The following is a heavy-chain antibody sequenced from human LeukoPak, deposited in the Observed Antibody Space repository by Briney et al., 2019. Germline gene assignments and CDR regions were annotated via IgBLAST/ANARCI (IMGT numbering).Heavy chain of an antibody. CDR1: GFTLSSYC. CDR3: ARDRRVYCSRSTRSLDSFYYGIDV. D-gene: IGHD2-2*01. J-gene: IGHJ6*02. Sequence: GGSLRLSCAASGFTLSSYCMRGVRQAPGKGLEWVANIKQDGSEKYYVDSVKGRFTISRDNAKNSLYLEMNSLRAEDTAVYYCARDRRVYCSRSTRSLDSFYYGIDVWGQGTTVTVSS. CDR2: IKQDGSEK. V-gene: IGHV3-7*05.